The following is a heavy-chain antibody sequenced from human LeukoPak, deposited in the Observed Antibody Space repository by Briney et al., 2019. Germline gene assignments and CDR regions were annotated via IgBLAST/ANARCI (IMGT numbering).Heavy chain of an antibody. D-gene: IGHD4-17*01. J-gene: IGHJ4*02. CDR1: GFTFTSSA. CDR3: ARGPAYGDYVNY. V-gene: IGHV3-30-3*01. Sequence: SGGSLRLSCAASGFTFTSSAMHWLRQAPGKGLEGVAVISYDGSNKYHADSVKGRFTISRDNSKNPLYLQMNSLGAEDTAVYYCARGPAYGDYVNYWGQGTLVTVSS. CDR2: ISYDGSNK.